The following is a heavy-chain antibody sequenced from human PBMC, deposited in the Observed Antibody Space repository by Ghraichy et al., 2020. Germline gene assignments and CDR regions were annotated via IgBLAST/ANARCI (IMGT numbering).Heavy chain of an antibody. D-gene: IGHD2-15*01. Sequence: SQTLSLTCTVSGGSLSSYFWSWIRQAPGKGLEWIGYINYSGRTTYNPSLRSRVTISVDPSKNQVSLNLRSVIAAETGVYFCGGGGGGEDHWGQGTLVTVSS. V-gene: IGHV4-59*01. J-gene: IGHJ4*02. CDR2: INYSGRT. CDR3: GGGGGGEDH. CDR1: GGSLSSYF.